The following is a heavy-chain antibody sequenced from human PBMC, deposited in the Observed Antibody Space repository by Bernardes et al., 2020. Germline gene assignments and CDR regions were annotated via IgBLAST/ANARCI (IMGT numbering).Heavy chain of an antibody. CDR3: AGGYSYGLIDY. V-gene: IGHV4-4*07. CDR1: GGSISSYY. Sequence: SETLSLTCTVSGGSISSYYWSWSRQPAGKGLEWVGRSYTSGSTNYNPSLKSRVTMSVDTSKNQFSRKLSSVTAADTAVYYCAGGYSYGLIDYWGQGTLVTVSS. CDR2: SYTSGST. J-gene: IGHJ4*02. D-gene: IGHD5-18*01.